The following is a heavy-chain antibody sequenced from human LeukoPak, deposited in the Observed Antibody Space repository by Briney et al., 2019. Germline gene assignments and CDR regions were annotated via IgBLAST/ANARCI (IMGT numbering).Heavy chain of an antibody. CDR3: ARDQYDTWSRRGNFDS. CDR1: GFTFSSYA. V-gene: IGHV3-30-3*01. Sequence: GGSLRLSCAASGFTFSSYAMHWVRQAPGKGLEWVAVISYDGSNKYYADSVKGRFTISRDNTKNSLYLQMNSLRAEDTAVFYCARDQYDTWSRRGNFDSWGQGTLVIVSS. CDR2: ISYDGSNK. D-gene: IGHD3-3*01. J-gene: IGHJ4*02.